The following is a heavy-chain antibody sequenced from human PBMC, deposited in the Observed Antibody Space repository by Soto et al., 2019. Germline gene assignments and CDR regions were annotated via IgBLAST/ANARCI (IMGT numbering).Heavy chain of an antibody. CDR2: IYYSGST. CDR3: ARVGYDFWSGYFGYGMDV. D-gene: IGHD3-3*01. Sequence: SETLSLTCTVSGGSISSYYWSWIRQPPGKGLEWIGYIYYSGSTIYNPSLKSRVTISVDTPKNQFSLKLSSVTAADTAVYYCARVGYDFWSGYFGYGMDVWGQGSTVTVSS. J-gene: IGHJ6*02. V-gene: IGHV4-59*01. CDR1: GGSISSYY.